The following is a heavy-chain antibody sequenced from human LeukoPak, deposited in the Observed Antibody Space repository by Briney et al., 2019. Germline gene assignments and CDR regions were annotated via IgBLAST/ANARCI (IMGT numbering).Heavy chain of an antibody. J-gene: IGHJ6*02. CDR2: MNHHSGGT. D-gene: IGHD2-2*01. Sequence: ASVKVSCKASGYTLTAYYIHWVRQAPGQGLEWMGWMNHHSGGTNYAQKFRARVTMTSDTTIYTAYLELTGFTSDDTALYYCARAERTVSGLDVWGQGTTVTVSS. V-gene: IGHV1-2*02. CDR1: GYTLTAYY. CDR3: ARAERTVSGLDV.